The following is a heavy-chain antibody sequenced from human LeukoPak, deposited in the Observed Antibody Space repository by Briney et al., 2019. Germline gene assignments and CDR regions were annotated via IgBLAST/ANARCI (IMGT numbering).Heavy chain of an antibody. Sequence: PGGSLRLSCAGSGFTFSSYSMNWVRQAPGKGLEWVAVISYDGSNKYYADSVKGRFTISRDNSKNTLYLQMNSLRAEDTAVYYCAKSWYYYGSGRLTAFDYWGQGTLVTVSS. D-gene: IGHD3-10*01. CDR1: GFTFSSYS. J-gene: IGHJ4*02. V-gene: IGHV3-30*18. CDR2: ISYDGSNK. CDR3: AKSWYYYGSGRLTAFDY.